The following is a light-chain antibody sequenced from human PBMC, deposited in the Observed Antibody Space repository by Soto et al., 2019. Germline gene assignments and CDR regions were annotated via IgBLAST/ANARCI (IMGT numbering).Light chain of an antibody. CDR1: QSVRSN. J-gene: IGKJ1*01. CDR2: GSS. Sequence: EIVMTQSPATLSVSPGERATLSCRASQSVRSNLAWYQQKPGQAPRLLIYGSSTRATGIPARFSGGGSGTEFTLTISSLQSEDFAVYYCQQYNNWPRTFGQGTKVEIK. V-gene: IGKV3-15*01. CDR3: QQYNNWPRT.